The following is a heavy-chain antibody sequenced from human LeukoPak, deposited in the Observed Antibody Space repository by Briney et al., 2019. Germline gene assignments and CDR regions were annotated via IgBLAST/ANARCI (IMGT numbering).Heavy chain of an antibody. CDR2: IIPIFGTA. CDR3: ARDKYYYGSGSYPD. J-gene: IGHJ4*02. CDR1: GYTLTDYY. V-gene: IGHV1-69*13. Sequence: SVKVSCKASGYTLTDYYMHWVRQAPGQGLEWMGGIIPIFGTANYAQKFQGRVTITADESTSTAYMELSSLRSEDTAVYYCARDKYYYGSGSYPDWGQGTLVTVSS. D-gene: IGHD3-10*01.